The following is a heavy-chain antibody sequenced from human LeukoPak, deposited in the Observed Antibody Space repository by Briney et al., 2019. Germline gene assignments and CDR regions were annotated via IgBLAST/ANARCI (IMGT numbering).Heavy chain of an antibody. D-gene: IGHD6-13*01. V-gene: IGHV3-30*02. CDR2: IRYDGSNK. J-gene: IGHJ4*02. Sequence: PGGSLRLSCAASGFTFSSYGMHWVRQAPGKGLEWVAFIRYDGSNKYYADSVKGRFTISRDNSKNTLYLQMNSLRAEDTAVYYCAKVRTSWYSSSWYDYWGQGTLVTVSS. CDR3: AKVRTSWYSSSWYDY. CDR1: GFTFSSYG.